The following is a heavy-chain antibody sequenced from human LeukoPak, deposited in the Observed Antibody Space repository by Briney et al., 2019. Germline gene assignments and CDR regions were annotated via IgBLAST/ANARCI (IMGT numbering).Heavy chain of an antibody. D-gene: IGHD3-16*02. CDR3: AKALAGSGELSDY. CDR2: RSYDGSNK. CDR1: GFTFSSYG. J-gene: IGHJ4*02. V-gene: IGHV3-30*18. Sequence: GGSLRLSCAASGFTFSSYGMHWVRQAPGKGLEWVAVRSYDGSNKYYADSVKGRFTISRDNSKSTLYLQMNSLRAEDTAVYYCAKALAGSGELSDYWGQGTLVTVSS.